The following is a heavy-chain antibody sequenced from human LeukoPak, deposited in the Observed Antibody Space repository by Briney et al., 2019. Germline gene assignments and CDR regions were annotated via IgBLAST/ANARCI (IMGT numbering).Heavy chain of an antibody. CDR2: ISGSGGST. V-gene: IGHV3-23*01. J-gene: IGHJ3*02. CDR3: AKDTGNYGDYDAFDI. D-gene: IGHD4-17*01. Sequence: PGGSLRLSCAASGFTFSSYGMSWVRQAPGKGLEWVSAISGSGGSTYYADSVKGRFTISRDNSKNTLYLQMNSLRAEDTAVYYCAKDTGNYGDYDAFDIWGQGTMVTVSS. CDR1: GFTFSSYG.